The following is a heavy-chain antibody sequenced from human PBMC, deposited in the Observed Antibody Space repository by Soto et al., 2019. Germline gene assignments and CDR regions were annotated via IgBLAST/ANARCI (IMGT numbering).Heavy chain of an antibody. D-gene: IGHD7-27*01. CDR2: ISWNSGSI. J-gene: IGHJ3*02. CDR3: AKDLTGDLGGAFDI. V-gene: IGHV3-9*01. CDR1: GFTFDDYA. Sequence: GGSLRLSCAASGFTFDDYAMHWVRQAPGKGLEWVSGISWNSGSIGYADSVKGRFTISRDNAKNSLYLQMNSLRAEDTALYYCAKDLTGDLGGAFDIWGQGTMVTVSS.